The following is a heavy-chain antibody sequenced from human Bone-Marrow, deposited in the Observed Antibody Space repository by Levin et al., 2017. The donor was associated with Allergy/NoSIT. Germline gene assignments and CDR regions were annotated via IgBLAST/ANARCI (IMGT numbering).Heavy chain of an antibody. J-gene: IGHJ4*02. CDR2: ISAYNGNT. CDR3: ARDLELTGTTPNYYFDY. Sequence: ASVKVSCKASGYTFTSYGISWVRQAPGQGLEWMGWISAYNGNTNYAQKLQGRVTMTTDTSTSTAYMELRSLRSDDTAVYYCARDLELTGTTPNYYFDYWGQGTLVTVSS. V-gene: IGHV1-18*01. CDR1: GYTFTSYG. D-gene: IGHD1-7*01.